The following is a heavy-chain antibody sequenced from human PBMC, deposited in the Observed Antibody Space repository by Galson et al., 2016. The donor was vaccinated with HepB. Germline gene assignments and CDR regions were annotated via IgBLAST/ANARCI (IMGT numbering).Heavy chain of an antibody. CDR1: GFTFSSYW. V-gene: IGHV3-33*08. Sequence: SLRLSCAASGFTFSSYWMHWVRQAPGKGLEWVAVIWYDGGKKYYADSVKGRFAISRDNSKNTLYLQMNSLRAEDTAVYYCASACSSTTCYGDFDYWGQGTLVTVSS. CDR3: ASACSSTTCYGDFDY. D-gene: IGHD2-2*01. CDR2: IWYDGGKK. J-gene: IGHJ4*02.